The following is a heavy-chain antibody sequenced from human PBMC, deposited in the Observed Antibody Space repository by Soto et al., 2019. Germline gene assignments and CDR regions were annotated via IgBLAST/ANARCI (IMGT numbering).Heavy chain of an antibody. CDR3: ARRNCGDRDCYEGWFDL. CDR2: VSFSGAT. V-gene: IGHV4-39*01. J-gene: IGHJ5*02. CDR1: GGSVSSSRHY. Sequence: SETLSLTCIVSGGSVSSSRHYWGWIRQPPGEGLEWIGSVSFSGATYYNLSLRSRATISVDTSKNQFSLDLNSLTAADSAMYHCARRNCGDRDCYEGWFDLWGQGTLVTVSS. D-gene: IGHD2-21*01.